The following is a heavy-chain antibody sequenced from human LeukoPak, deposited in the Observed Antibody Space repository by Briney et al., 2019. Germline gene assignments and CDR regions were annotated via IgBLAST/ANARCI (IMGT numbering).Heavy chain of an antibody. D-gene: IGHD2-15*01. CDR1: GFTFSTYV. V-gene: IGHV3-23*01. CDR3: AKAPLTTCRGAFCYPFDY. CDR2: ISDTGNT. J-gene: IGHJ4*02. Sequence: GGTLRLSCAASGFTFSTYVVNWVRQAPGKGLEWVSAISDTGNTYHADSVKGRFTISRDSSKNTLFLQMNRLRPEDAAVYYCAKAPLTTCRGAFCYPFDYWGLGTLVTVSS.